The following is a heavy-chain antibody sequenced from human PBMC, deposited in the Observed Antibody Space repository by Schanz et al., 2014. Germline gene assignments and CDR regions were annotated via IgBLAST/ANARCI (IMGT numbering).Heavy chain of an antibody. CDR1: GFTFSSYG. J-gene: IGHJ4*02. CDR2: ISASGGTT. Sequence: EVQLLESGGGLVQPGRSLRLSCAASGFTFSSYGMHWVRQAPGKGLEWVSAISASGGTTYYADSVKGRFTISRDNSKNTLYLQMNSLRPEDTAVYYCAKYRGYYRVSGSYRELEYWGQGTLVTVSS. D-gene: IGHD3-10*01. CDR3: AKYRGYYRVSGSYRELEY. V-gene: IGHV3-23*01.